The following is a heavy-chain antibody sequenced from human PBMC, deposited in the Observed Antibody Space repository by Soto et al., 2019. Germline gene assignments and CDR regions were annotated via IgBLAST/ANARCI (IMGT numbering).Heavy chain of an antibody. D-gene: IGHD4-4*01. V-gene: IGHV3-23*01. J-gene: IGHJ6*02. CDR1: EFTICSYA. Sequence: CAASEFTICSYALSWVRQAPGKGLEWVSAISGSGGSTYYADSVKGRFTISRDNSKNTLYLQMNSLRAEDTAVYYCAAPRGNSGGAYYYYYYGMDVWGQGTTVTVSS. CDR3: AAPRGNSGGAYYYYYYGMDV. CDR2: ISGSGGST.